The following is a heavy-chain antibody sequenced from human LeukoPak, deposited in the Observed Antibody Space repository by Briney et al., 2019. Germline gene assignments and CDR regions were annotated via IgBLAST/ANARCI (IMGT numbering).Heavy chain of an antibody. D-gene: IGHD3-22*01. CDR1: GGSLSGHY. CDR2: INYSGST. J-gene: IGHJ4*02. Sequence: PSETLSLTCAVYGGSLSGHYWSWIRQPPGKGLEWIGEINYSGSTNHNPSLKSRVTISVDTSKNQFSLKLSSVTAADTAVFYCARREGSGYYWSDYWGQGTLVTVST. CDR3: ARREGSGYYWSDY. V-gene: IGHV4-34*01.